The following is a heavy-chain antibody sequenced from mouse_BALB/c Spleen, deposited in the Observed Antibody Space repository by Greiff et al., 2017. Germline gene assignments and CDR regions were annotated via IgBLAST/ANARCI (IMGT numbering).Heavy chain of an antibody. CDR1: GFTFSNYW. CDR3: TKLTGTGAWFAY. Sequence: DVKLVESGGGLVQPGGSMKLSCVASGFTFSNYWMNWVRQSPEKGLEWVAEIRLKSNNYATHYAESVKGRFTISRDDSKSSVYLQMNNLRAEDTGIYYCTKLTGTGAWFAYWGQGTLVTVSA. CDR2: IRLKSNNYAT. D-gene: IGHD4-1*01. V-gene: IGHV6-6*02. J-gene: IGHJ3*01.